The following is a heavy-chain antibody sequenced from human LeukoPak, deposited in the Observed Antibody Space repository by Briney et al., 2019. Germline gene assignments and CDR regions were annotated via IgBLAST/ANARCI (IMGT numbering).Heavy chain of an antibody. CDR3: ARVPEYGGNSGYFDY. Sequence: PSETLSLTCTVSGGSISSSSYYWGWIRQPPGKGLEWIGSIYYSGSTYYNPSLKSRVTISVDTSKNQFSLKLSSVTAADTAVYYCARVPEYGGNSGYFDYWGQGTLVTVSS. V-gene: IGHV4-39*07. J-gene: IGHJ4*02. D-gene: IGHD4-23*01. CDR2: IYYSGST. CDR1: GGSISSSSYY.